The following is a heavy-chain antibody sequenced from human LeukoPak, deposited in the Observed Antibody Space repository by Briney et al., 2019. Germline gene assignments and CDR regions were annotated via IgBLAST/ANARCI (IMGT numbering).Heavy chain of an antibody. D-gene: IGHD2-15*01. Sequence: GGSLRLSCAASGFTFSSYAMGWVRQAPGKGLEWVSAISGSGANTYYADSVKGRFTISRDNSMNTLYLQMNSLRADDTAVYYCAKGRALEVVAAFNYWGQGVVVTVSS. CDR3: AKGRALEVVAAFNY. V-gene: IGHV3-23*01. CDR2: ISGSGANT. CDR1: GFTFSSYA. J-gene: IGHJ4*02.